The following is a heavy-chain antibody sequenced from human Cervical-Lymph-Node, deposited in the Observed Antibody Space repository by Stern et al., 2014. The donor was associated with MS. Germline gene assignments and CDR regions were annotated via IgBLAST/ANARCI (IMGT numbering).Heavy chain of an antibody. J-gene: IGHJ5*02. V-gene: IGHV1-69*06. D-gene: IGHD3-16*01. CDR1: GG. Sequence: QVQLVQSGAEVKKPGSSVKVSCKASGGISWVRQAPGQGLEWMGGVIPFVGTSPYVQKFQGRDTINVDTSTNTHYLGLRNLRAHGAAGYYCAGGGGDNWFDPWGQGTLVTVSS. CDR3: AGGGGDNWFDP. CDR2: VIPFVGTS.